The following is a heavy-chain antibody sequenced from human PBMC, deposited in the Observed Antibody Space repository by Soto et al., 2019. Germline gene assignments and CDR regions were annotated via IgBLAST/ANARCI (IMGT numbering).Heavy chain of an antibody. CDR3: ARQAHHDNWFDP. CDR2: IYYSGST. CDR1: GGSLSSSGYY. V-gene: IGHV4-39*01. Sequence: SETLSLTCTVSGGSLSSSGYYWGWIRQPPGKGLEYIGSIYYSGSTYYNPSLKSRVTISVDTSKNYFSLKLRSVTAADTAVYYCARQAHHDNWFDPWGLGTLVTVSS. J-gene: IGHJ5*02.